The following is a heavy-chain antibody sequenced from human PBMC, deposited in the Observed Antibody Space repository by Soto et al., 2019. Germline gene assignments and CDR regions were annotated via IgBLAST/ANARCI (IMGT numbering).Heavy chain of an antibody. CDR2: IYPGDSDT. V-gene: IGHV5-51*01. CDR1: GYSFTSYW. J-gene: IGHJ6*02. D-gene: IGHD6-6*01. Sequence: GESLKISCKGSGYSFTSYWIGWVRQMPGKGLEWMGIIYPGDSDTRYSPSFQGQVTISADKSISTAYLQWSSLKASDTAMYYCARVAARPDLYYYYGMDVWCQGTTVTVSS. CDR3: ARVAARPDLYYYYGMDV.